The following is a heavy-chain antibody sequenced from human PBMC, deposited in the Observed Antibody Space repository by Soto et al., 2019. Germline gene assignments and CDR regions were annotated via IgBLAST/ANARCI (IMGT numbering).Heavy chain of an antibody. Sequence: GGSLRLSCAASGFTFSSYGMHWVRQAPGKGLEWVAVIWYDGSNKYYADSVKGRFTISRDNSKNTLYLQMNSLRAEDTAVYYCARDYCSGGSCRFDPWGQGTLVTVSS. CDR2: IWYDGSNK. V-gene: IGHV3-33*01. D-gene: IGHD2-15*01. CDR3: ARDYCSGGSCRFDP. CDR1: GFTFSSYG. J-gene: IGHJ5*02.